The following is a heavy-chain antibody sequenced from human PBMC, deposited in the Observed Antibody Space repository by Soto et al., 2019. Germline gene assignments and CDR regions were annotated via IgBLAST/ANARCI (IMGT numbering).Heavy chain of an antibody. CDR2: IYYTGST. V-gene: IGHV4-59*13. Sequence: SSETLSLTCTVSCGSFSTYYWSWIRKPPGKGLEWIGYIYYTGSTNYNPSLKSRVTMSLDTSNNQFSLKLRFVTAADTAVYYCARGHSTSWQGGLAFWGKGASDPVSP. J-gene: IGHJ4*02. D-gene: IGHD6-13*01. CDR1: CGSFSTYY. CDR3: ARGHSTSWQGGLAF.